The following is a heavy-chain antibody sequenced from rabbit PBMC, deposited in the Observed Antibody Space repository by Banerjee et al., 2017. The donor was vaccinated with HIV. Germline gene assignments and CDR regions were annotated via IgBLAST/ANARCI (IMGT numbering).Heavy chain of an antibody. Sequence: EESGGDLVRPEGSLTLTCTASGFSFSGSYWICWVRQAPGKGLEWIACVDTTSGNTYYASWAKGRFTMSKTSSTTVTLQMTSLTDADTATYFCARAGVAAYDYNLWGQGTLVTVS. J-gene: IGHJ3*01. D-gene: IGHD6-1*01. CDR1: GFSFSGSYW. CDR3: ARAGVAAYDYNL. V-gene: IGHV1S45*01. CDR2: VDTTSGNT.